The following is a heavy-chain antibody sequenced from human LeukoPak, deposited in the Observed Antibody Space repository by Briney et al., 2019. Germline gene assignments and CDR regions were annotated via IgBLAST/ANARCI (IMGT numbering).Heavy chain of an antibody. CDR2: IYTSGST. J-gene: IGHJ4*02. CDR1: GGSISSGSYY. V-gene: IGHV4-61*02. D-gene: IGHD3-3*01. Sequence: SETLSLTCTVSGGSISSGSYYWSWIRQPAGKGLEWIGRIYTSGSTNYNPSLKSRVTISVDTSKNQFSLKLSSVTAADTAVYYCAVGYDFWSGLYYFDYWGQGTLVTVSS. CDR3: AVGYDFWSGLYYFDY.